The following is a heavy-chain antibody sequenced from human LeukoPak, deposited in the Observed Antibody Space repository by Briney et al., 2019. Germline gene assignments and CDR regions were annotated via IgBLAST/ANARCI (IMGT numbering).Heavy chain of an antibody. CDR3: AREKPYSSGWVTEP. D-gene: IGHD6-19*01. V-gene: IGHV1-18*01. J-gene: IGHJ5*02. CDR2: ISAYNGNT. Sequence: ASVKVSCKASGYTFTSYGISWVRQAPGQGLEWMGWISAYNGNTNYAQKLQGRVTMTTDTSTSTTYMELRSLGSDDTAVYYCAREKPYSSGWVTEPWGQGTLVTVSS. CDR1: GYTFTSYG.